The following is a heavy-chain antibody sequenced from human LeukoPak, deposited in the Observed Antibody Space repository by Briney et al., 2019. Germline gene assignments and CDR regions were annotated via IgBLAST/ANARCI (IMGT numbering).Heavy chain of an antibody. D-gene: IGHD4-17*01. Sequence: GGSLSLSCGACGFTFSCYVMRWVREPPGKGVEWITHIGSTGCSTYFAGCVNSRFTTSSDKSTNTLYPQMNSLRAEDTAVYYCTKDPGYGDYNGGWGQGTLVTVSS. V-gene: IGHV3-23*01. J-gene: IGHJ4*02. CDR1: GFTFSCYV. CDR3: TKDPGYGDYNGG. CDR2: IGSTGCST.